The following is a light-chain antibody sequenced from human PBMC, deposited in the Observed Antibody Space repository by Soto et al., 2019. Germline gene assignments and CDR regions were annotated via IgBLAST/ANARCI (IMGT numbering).Light chain of an antibody. V-gene: IGKV1-39*01. Sequence: IQMTQSPSSLSASVGDRVTITCRASQSISNYLDWYQVKPGKAPKLLIYAASSLQSGVPSRFSGSGSGTDFTLTITSLQAEDFATYYCHQNYNVPPWTFGQGTKVDIK. CDR1: QSISNY. CDR2: AAS. J-gene: IGKJ1*01. CDR3: HQNYNVPPWT.